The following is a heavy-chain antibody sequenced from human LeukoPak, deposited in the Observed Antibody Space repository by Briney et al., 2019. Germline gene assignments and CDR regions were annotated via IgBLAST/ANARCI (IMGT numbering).Heavy chain of an antibody. CDR3: AKDRNVVVVAALYFDY. D-gene: IGHD2-15*01. J-gene: IGHJ4*02. V-gene: IGHV3-23*01. Sequence: GGSLRLSCAASGFTFSSYAISWVRQAPGKGLEWVSVISGSGGSTYYADSVKGRFTISRDNSKNTLYLQMNSLRAEDTAVYYCAKDRNVVVVAALYFDYWGQGTLVTVSS. CDR2: ISGSGGST. CDR1: GFTFSSYA.